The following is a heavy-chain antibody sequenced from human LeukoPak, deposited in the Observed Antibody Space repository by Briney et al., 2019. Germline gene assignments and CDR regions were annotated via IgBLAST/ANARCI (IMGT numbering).Heavy chain of an antibody. CDR3: ARGMRVGSLDL. CDR2: IYDSEST. CDR1: GGSINSFY. V-gene: IGHV4-59*01. D-gene: IGHD2-15*01. J-gene: IGHJ2*01. Sequence: PSETLSLTCTVSGGSINSFYWSWIRQPPGKGLEWIGYIYDSESTNYNPSLKSRVTISGDTSKNYLSLKLSSVTAADTAVYYCARGMRVGSLDLGGRGTLVKVSS.